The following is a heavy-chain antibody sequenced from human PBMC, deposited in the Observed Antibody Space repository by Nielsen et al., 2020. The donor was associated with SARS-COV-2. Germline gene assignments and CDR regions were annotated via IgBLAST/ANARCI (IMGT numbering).Heavy chain of an antibody. D-gene: IGHD3-10*01. CDR3: AHRRATMVRGPYFDY. CDR1: GFSLSTSAVG. CDR2: IYWNDDK. Sequence: SGPTLVKPTQTLTLTCAFSGFSLSTSAVGVGWIRQPPGKALEWLAVIYWNDDKRYSPSLRSRLTITKDTPKNQVDLTMTNMDPVDTATYYCAHRRATMVRGPYFDYWGQGTLVTVSS. V-gene: IGHV2-5*01. J-gene: IGHJ4*02.